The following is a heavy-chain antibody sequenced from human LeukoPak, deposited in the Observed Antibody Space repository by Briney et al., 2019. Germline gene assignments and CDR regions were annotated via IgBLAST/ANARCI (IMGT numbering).Heavy chain of an antibody. Sequence: PGGSLRLSCAASGFTFSSYAMSWVRQAPRKGLEWVSAMSGSGGNTFYADSVKGRSTTSRDYSENTLYLQMSSLRADDTAVYYCAKTRGDYDISTGYPTLDYWGQGTLVTVSS. CDR1: GFTFSSYA. CDR2: MSGSGGNT. CDR3: AKTRGDYDISTGYPTLDY. D-gene: IGHD3-9*01. V-gene: IGHV3-23*01. J-gene: IGHJ4*02.